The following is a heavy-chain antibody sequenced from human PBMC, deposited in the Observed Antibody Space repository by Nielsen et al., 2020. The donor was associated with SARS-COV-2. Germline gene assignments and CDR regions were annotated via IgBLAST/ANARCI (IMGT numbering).Heavy chain of an antibody. V-gene: IGHV4-61*07. CDR3: ARQLRFLEPPYYYYYYMDV. J-gene: IGHJ6*03. D-gene: IGHD3-3*01. Sequence: WIRQPPGKGPEWIGYIYYSGSTNYNPSLKSRVTISVDTSKNQFSLKLSSVTAADTAVYYCARQLRFLEPPYYYYYYMDVWGKGTTVTVSS. CDR2: IYYSGST.